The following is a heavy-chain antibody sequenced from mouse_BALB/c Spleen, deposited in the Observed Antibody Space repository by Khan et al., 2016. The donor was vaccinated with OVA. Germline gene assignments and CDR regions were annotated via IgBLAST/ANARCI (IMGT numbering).Heavy chain of an antibody. Sequence: EVQLQESGPGLVKPSQSLSLTCTVTGYSITSDYAWNWLRPFPGNKLEWMGYISYSGSTSYNPSLKSRISITRDTSKNQFFLQLNSVTTEDTATYYCASMDYWGQGTSVTVSS. V-gene: IGHV3-2*02. J-gene: IGHJ4*01. CDR1: GYSITSDYA. CDR3: ASMDY. CDR2: ISYSGST.